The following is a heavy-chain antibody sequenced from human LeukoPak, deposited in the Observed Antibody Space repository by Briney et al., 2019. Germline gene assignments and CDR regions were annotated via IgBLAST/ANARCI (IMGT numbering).Heavy chain of an antibody. J-gene: IGHJ4*02. D-gene: IGHD6-19*01. Sequence: KPSETLSLTCAVYGGSFSGYYWSWIRQPPGKGLEWIGEINHSGSTNYNPSLKSRVTISVDTSKNQFSLKLSSVTAADTAVYYCARLARGSTIAVAGTIDYWGQGTLVTVSS. CDR1: GGSFSGYY. V-gene: IGHV4-34*01. CDR3: ARLARGSTIAVAGTIDY. CDR2: INHSGST.